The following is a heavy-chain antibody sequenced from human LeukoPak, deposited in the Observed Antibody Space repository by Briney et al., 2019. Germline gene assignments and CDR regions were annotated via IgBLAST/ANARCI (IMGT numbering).Heavy chain of an antibody. CDR3: ARRGVGELL. CDR2: INTDGSSA. Sequence: GGSLRLSCAASGFTFSGYWMHWVRQAPGKGLVWVSRINTDGSSAWYADSVKGRFTISGDNAKNSLYLQMNSLRAEDTAVYYCARRGVGELLGGQGTLVTVSS. D-gene: IGHD3-10*01. J-gene: IGHJ4*02. V-gene: IGHV3-74*01. CDR1: GFTFSGYW.